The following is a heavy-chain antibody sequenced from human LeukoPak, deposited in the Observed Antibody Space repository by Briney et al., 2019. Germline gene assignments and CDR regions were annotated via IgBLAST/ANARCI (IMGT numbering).Heavy chain of an antibody. J-gene: IGHJ5*02. CDR3: ARYNWFDP. V-gene: IGHV3-53*01. CDR1: GFTVSSNY. CDR2: ICNGGST. Sequence: GGSLRLSCAASGFTVSSNYMSWVRQAPGKGLEWVSVICNGGSTYYADSVKGRFTISRDNSKNTLYLRMNSLRAEDTAVYYCARYNWFDPWGQGTLVTVSS.